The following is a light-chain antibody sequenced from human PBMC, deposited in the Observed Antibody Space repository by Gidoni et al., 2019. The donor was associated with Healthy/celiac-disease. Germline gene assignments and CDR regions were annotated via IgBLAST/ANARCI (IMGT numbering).Light chain of an antibody. J-gene: IGKJ4*01. V-gene: IGKV3-20*01. CDR2: GAS. CDR3: QQYGSSPLT. Sequence: VTLSCRASQSVTSSYLAWYQQKPGQAPRLLIYGASSRATGIPYRFSGSGSGTDFTLTISRLEPEDFAVYYCQQYGSSPLTFGGGTKVEIK. CDR1: QSVTSSY.